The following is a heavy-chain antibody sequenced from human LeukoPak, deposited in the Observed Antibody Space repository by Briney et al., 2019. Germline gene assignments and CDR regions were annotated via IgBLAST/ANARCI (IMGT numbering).Heavy chain of an antibody. J-gene: IGHJ4*02. CDR1: GFTFSSYV. D-gene: IGHD6-19*01. Sequence: GGSLRLSCATSGFTFSSYVMSWVRQAPGKGLEWVSLIRGSDGSTYYADSVKGRFTISRDDSRNTLYLQMNSLRAEDTAVYYCATQRSGWRKLGFDYWGQGTLVTVSS. CDR2: IRGSDGST. CDR3: ATQRSGWRKLGFDY. V-gene: IGHV3-23*01.